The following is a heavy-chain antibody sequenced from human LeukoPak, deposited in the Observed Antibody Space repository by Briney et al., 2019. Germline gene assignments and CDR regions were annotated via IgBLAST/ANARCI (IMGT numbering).Heavy chain of an antibody. CDR1: GGSISSSNW. Sequence: PSETLSLTCAVSGGSISSSNWWSWVRQPPGKGLEWIGEIYHSGSTNYNPSLKSRVSISVDKSKNQFSLKLSSVTAADTAVYYCARVDSGGNSEIVDYWGQGTLVTVSS. CDR2: IYHSGST. J-gene: IGHJ4*02. V-gene: IGHV4-4*02. D-gene: IGHD4-23*01. CDR3: ARVDSGGNSEIVDY.